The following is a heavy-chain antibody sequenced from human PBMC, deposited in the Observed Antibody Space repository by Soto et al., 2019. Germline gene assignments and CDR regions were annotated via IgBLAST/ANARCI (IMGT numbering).Heavy chain of an antibody. J-gene: IGHJ6*01. D-gene: IGHD6-19*01. Sequence: QVQLVESGGGVVQAGVSLGLSCTASGFTFSTYGMHWVRQAPVKGPEWVAVMSHDGSHKAFLDSVKGLFIIARDNSKNTLYLQMNSLRPDDTAVYSCARLPLNGWDHYYYGMDVWGQGTTVIVSS. CDR2: MSHDGSHK. CDR3: ARLPLNGWDHYYYGMDV. V-gene: IGHV3-30*03. CDR1: GFTFSTYG.